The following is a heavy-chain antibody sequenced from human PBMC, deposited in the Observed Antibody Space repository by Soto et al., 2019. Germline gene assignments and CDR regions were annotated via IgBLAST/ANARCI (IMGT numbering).Heavy chain of an antibody. Sequence: QVQLVQSGAEVKKPGSSVKVSCTASGGTFSSYAISWVRQAPGQGLEWMGGIIPLFGTAKYAQKFQGRVTITVDESTRTGYMELSSLRSEDTAVYYCATMGQETTFYGSGSGFDMDVWGQGTPVTVSS. V-gene: IGHV1-69*01. CDR2: IIPLFGTA. CDR1: GGTFSSYA. CDR3: ATMGQETTFYGSGSGFDMDV. J-gene: IGHJ6*02. D-gene: IGHD3-10*01.